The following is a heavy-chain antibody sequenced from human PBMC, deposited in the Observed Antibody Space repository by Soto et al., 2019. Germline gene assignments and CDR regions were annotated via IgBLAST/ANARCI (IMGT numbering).Heavy chain of an antibody. CDR3: AREGLTITTSHPYYLDQ. CDR2: ILYSGTT. J-gene: IGHJ4*02. D-gene: IGHD3-9*01. CDR1: GGSISSPSHY. V-gene: IGHV4-39*01. Sequence: QLQLQESGPGLVRPSETLSLTCTVSGGSISSPSHYWGWIRQPPGKGLEWIGSILYSGTTYYSPSLQSRVTISIDTSKNQFSLKVDSVTAADTALYYCAREGLTITTSHPYYLDQWGQGTLVTVSS.